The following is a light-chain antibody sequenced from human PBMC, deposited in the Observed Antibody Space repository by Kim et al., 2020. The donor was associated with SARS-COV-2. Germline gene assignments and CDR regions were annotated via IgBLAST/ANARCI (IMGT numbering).Light chain of an antibody. J-gene: IGLJ3*02. CDR3: NSRDSSGNHWV. CDR1: SLRSYY. Sequence: SSELTQDPAVSVALGQTVRIKCQGDSLRSYYASWYQQKPGQAPVLVIYGKNNRPSGIPVRFSGSSSGNTASLTITGAQAEDEADYYCNSRDSSGNHWVFGGGPKLTVL. CDR2: GKN. V-gene: IGLV3-19*01.